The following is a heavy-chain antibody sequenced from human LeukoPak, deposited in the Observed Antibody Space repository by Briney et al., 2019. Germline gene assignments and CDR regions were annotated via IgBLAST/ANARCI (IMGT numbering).Heavy chain of an antibody. D-gene: IGHD3-22*01. V-gene: IGHV1-2*02. CDR1: GYTFSGYY. CDR2: INPNSGGT. J-gene: IGHJ4*02. Sequence: GASVKVSCKASGYTFSGYYMHWVRQAPGQGLEWMGWINPNSGGTNYAQKFQGRVTTTRVTSISTAYMELSRLRSDDTAVYYCARGVAQISMIVVVFDYWGQGTLVTVSS. CDR3: ARGVAQISMIVVVFDY.